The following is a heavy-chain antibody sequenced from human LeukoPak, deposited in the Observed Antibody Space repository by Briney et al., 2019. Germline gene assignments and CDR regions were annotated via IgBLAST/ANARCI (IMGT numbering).Heavy chain of an antibody. D-gene: IGHD1-26*01. J-gene: IGHJ4*02. V-gene: IGHV4-38-2*02. CDR3: AGIIVGATSYDY. CDR2: IYHSGST. Sequence: PSETLSLTCTVSGYSISSGYYWGWIRQPPGKGLEWIGSIYHSGSTYYNPSLKSRVTISVDTSKNQFSLKLSSLTAADTAVYYCAGIIVGATSYDYWGQGTLVTVSS. CDR1: GYSISSGYY.